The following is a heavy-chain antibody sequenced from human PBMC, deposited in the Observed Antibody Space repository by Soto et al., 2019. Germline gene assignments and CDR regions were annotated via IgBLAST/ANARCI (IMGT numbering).Heavy chain of an antibody. CDR2: IYYSGST. J-gene: IGHJ4*02. V-gene: IGHV4-39*01. CDR1: GGSISSGGYY. Sequence: SETLSLTCTVSGGSISSGGYYWSWIRQHPGKGLEWIGYIYYSGSTYYNPSLKSRVTISVDTSKNQFSLKLSSVTAADTAVYYCARRDFWSGYYTPIFDYWGQGTLVTVSS. D-gene: IGHD3-3*01. CDR3: ARRDFWSGYYTPIFDY.